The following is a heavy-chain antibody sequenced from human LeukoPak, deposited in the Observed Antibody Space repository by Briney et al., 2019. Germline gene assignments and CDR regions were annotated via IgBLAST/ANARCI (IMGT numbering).Heavy chain of an antibody. J-gene: IGHJ3*02. Sequence: SQTLSLTCTVSGGSISSGDYYWSWIRPPPGKGLEWIGYIYYSGSTYYNPSLKSRVTISVDTSKNQSSLKLSSVTAADTAVYYCARVPYYYDSSGYPLGAFDIWGQGTMVTVSS. CDR1: GGSISSGDYY. V-gene: IGHV4-30-4*08. CDR2: IYYSGST. D-gene: IGHD3-22*01. CDR3: ARVPYYYDSSGYPLGAFDI.